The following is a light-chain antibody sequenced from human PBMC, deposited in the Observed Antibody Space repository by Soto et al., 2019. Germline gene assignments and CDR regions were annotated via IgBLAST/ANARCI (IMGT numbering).Light chain of an antibody. CDR1: QSISVW. CDR3: QHYNDYSWT. J-gene: IGKJ1*01. CDR2: KTS. V-gene: IGKV1-5*03. Sequence: DLHMTQSPSTLSASVGDRVTITCRASQSISVWLAWYQQKPGKAPNLLIYKTSSLETGVPSRFSGSGSGTEFTLTISSLQPDDFATYDGQHYNDYSWTFGQGTKVEIK.